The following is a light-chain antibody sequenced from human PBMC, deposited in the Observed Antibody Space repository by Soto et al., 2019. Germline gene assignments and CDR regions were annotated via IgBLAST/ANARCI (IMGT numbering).Light chain of an antibody. CDR2: TIS. Sequence: DVVMTQSPLSLPVPLGQPASISCRSSQGLVLSDGNTYLSWFHQRPGQSPRRLIYTISDRASGVPGRFSGSGSCPDFTLKISGLEAEDVGFYYCMQRAHWPRTFGPGTKVEV. J-gene: IGKJ1*01. CDR1: QGLVLSDGNTY. CDR3: MQRAHWPRT. V-gene: IGKV2-30*01.